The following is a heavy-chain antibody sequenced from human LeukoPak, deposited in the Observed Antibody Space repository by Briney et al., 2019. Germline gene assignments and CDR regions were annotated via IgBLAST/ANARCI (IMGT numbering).Heavy chain of an antibody. D-gene: IGHD3-22*01. CDR3: ARDHTDYYDSSGYLGY. Sequence: TGGSLRLSCAASGFTFSSYGMHWVRQAPGKGLEWVAVIWYDGSNKYYADSVKGRFTISRDNSKNTLYLQMNSLRAEDTAVYYCARDHTDYYDSSGYLGYWGQGTLVTVSS. J-gene: IGHJ4*02. V-gene: IGHV3-33*01. CDR2: IWYDGSNK. CDR1: GFTFSSYG.